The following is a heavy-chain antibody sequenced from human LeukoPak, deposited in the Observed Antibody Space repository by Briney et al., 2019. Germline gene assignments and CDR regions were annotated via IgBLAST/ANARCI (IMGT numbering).Heavy chain of an antibody. CDR2: IYYSGST. CDR3: ARKYPPTYYFDF. CDR1: GGSISSYY. D-gene: IGHD2/OR15-2a*01. J-gene: IGHJ4*02. V-gene: IGHV4-59*01. Sequence: SETLSLTCTVSGGSISSYYWNWIRQPPGKGLEWIGYIYYSGSTNYNPSLKSRVTISVDTSKNQFSLKLSSVTAADTAVYYCARKYPPTYYFDFWGQGTLVTVSS.